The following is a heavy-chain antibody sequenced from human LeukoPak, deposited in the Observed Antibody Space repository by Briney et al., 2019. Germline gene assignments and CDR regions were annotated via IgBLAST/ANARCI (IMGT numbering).Heavy chain of an antibody. V-gene: IGHV3-21*01. CDR2: ISSSSSYI. CDR3: AREIFWSGYFSNLHFDY. J-gene: IGHJ4*02. CDR1: GFTFSSYN. D-gene: IGHD3-3*01. Sequence: GGSLRLSCAASGFTFSSYNMNWVRQAPGKGLEWVASISSSSSYIYYADSVKGRFTISRDNAKNSLYLQMNSLRGEDTAVYCCAREIFWSGYFSNLHFDYWGQGTLVTVSS.